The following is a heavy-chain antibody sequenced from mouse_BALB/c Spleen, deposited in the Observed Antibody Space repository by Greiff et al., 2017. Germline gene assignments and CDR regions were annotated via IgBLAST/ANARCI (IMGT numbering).Heavy chain of an antibody. V-gene: IGHV14-3*02. J-gene: IGHJ3*01. CDR2: IDPANGNT. D-gene: IGHD2-14*01. CDR1: GFNIKDTY. Sequence: VQPQQSGAELVKPGASVKLSCTASGFNIKDTYMHWVKQRPEQGLEWIGRIDPANGNTKYDPKFQGKATITADTSSNTAYLQLSSLTSEDTAVYYCARGYRYARFAYWGQGTLVTVSA. CDR3: ARGYRYARFAY.